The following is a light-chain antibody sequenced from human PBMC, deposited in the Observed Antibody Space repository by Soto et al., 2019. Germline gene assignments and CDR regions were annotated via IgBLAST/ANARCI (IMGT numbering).Light chain of an antibody. J-gene: IGLJ1*01. CDR1: SSDVGGYNY. CDR3: NSYTSSITLV. Sequence: QSVLTQPASVSGSPGQSITISCTGTSSDVGGYNYVSWYQQHPGKAPKLMIYEVNNRPSGVSNRFSASKSGNTASLTISGLQAEDEADYYCNSYTSSITLVFGTGTKVTVL. V-gene: IGLV2-14*01. CDR2: EVN.